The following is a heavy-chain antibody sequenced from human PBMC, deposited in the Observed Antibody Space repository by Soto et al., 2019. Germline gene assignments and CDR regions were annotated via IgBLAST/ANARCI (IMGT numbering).Heavy chain of an antibody. CDR3: ARGGLSFDIVVVPASHYGMDV. J-gene: IGHJ6*02. CDR2: INHSGIT. V-gene: IGHV4-34*01. Sequence: TLSLTCAVYGGSCSGYYWDCLRQPPGKGLEWIGEINHSGITNYNPSLKSRVTISVDTSKNQFSLKLTAVTAADTAVYYCARGGLSFDIVVVPASHYGMDVWGQGTTVT. D-gene: IGHD2-2*01. CDR1: GGSCSGYY.